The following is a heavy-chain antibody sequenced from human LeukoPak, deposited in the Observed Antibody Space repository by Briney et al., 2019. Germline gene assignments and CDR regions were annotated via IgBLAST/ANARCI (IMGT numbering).Heavy chain of an antibody. D-gene: IGHD1-26*01. V-gene: IGHV1-2*02. CDR1: GYTFTGYY. CDR3: ARETGSYARYFDI. Sequence: ASVKVSCKASGYTFTGYYIHWVRQAPGQGLEGMGWINLNSGGTNYAQKFHGRVTMTRDTYSSTAYMELSRLRSDDTAMYYCARETGSYARYFDIWGHGTMVTVSS. J-gene: IGHJ3*02. CDR2: INLNSGGT.